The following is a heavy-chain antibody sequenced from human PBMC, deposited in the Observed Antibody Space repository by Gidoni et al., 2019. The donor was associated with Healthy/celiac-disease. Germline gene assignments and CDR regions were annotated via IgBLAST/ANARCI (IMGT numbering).Heavy chain of an antibody. V-gene: IGHV3-33*01. CDR3: ARGDILTGYQGKFDP. D-gene: IGHD3-9*01. Sequence: QVQLVESGGGVVQPGRSLRLSCAASGFTFRSYGMHWVRQAPGKGLEWVAVIWYDGSNKYYADSVKGQFPISRDNSKNTLYLQMNSLRAEDTAVYYCARGDILTGYQGKFDPWGQGTLVTVSS. CDR2: IWYDGSNK. CDR1: GFTFRSYG. J-gene: IGHJ5*02.